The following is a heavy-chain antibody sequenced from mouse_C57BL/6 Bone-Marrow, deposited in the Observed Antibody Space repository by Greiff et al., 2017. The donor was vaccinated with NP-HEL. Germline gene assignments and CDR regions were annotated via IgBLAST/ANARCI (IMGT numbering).Heavy chain of an antibody. CDR2: IDPSDSYT. J-gene: IGHJ2*01. CDR3: ARELLWLRRLYFDY. Sequence: QVQLQQPGAELVMPGASVKLSCKASGYTFTSYWMHWVKQRPGQGLEWIGEIDPSDSYTNYTQKFKGKSTLTVDKSSSTAYMQLSSLTSEDSAVYYCARELLWLRRLYFDYWGQGTTLTVSS. D-gene: IGHD2-2*01. V-gene: IGHV1-69*01. CDR1: GYTFTSYW.